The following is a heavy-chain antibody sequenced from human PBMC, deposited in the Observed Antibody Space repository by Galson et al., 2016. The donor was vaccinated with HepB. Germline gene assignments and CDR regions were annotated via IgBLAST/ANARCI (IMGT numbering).Heavy chain of an antibody. V-gene: IGHV3-23*01. J-gene: IGHJ4*02. CDR2: ISGSGGST. CDR1: GFTFSSYA. CDR3: AKDRWTGQLLPHGFDY. D-gene: IGHD6-6*01. Sequence: SLRLSCAASGFTFSSYAMSWVRQAPGKGLEWVSAISGSGGSTYYADSVKGRFTISRDNSKNTLYLQMNSLRAEDTAVYYCAKDRWTGQLLPHGFDYWGQGTLVTVSS.